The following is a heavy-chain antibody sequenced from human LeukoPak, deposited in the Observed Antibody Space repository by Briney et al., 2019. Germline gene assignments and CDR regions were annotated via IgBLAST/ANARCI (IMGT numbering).Heavy chain of an antibody. D-gene: IGHD5-24*01. CDR3: ARDLSGGGYNYFDY. CDR1: GFTFSSYA. Sequence: GGSLRLSCAASGFTFSSYAMHWVRQAPGKGLEWVAVISYDGSNKYYADSVKGRFTISRDNSKNTLYLQMNSLRAEDTAAYYCARDLSGGGYNYFDYWGQGTLVTVSS. J-gene: IGHJ4*02. CDR2: ISYDGSNK. V-gene: IGHV3-30-3*01.